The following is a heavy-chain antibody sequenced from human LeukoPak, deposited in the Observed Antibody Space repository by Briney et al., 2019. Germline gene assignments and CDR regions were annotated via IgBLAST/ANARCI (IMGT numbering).Heavy chain of an antibody. Sequence: GGSLRLSCAASGFTFSSYWMSWVRQAPGKGLEWVSAISGSGGSTYYADSVKGRFTISSDNSKNTLYLQMNSLRAEDTAVYYCAKIGGWELLLDYFDYWGQGTLVTVSS. D-gene: IGHD1-26*01. J-gene: IGHJ4*02. V-gene: IGHV3-23*01. CDR2: ISGSGGST. CDR1: GFTFSSYW. CDR3: AKIGGWELLLDYFDY.